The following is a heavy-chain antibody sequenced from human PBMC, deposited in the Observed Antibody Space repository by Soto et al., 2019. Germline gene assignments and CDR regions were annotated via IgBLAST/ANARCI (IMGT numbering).Heavy chain of an antibody. Sequence: ASVKVSVKASGYTSTNYYMHWFVQAPGQGLEWMGMINPSGDSYAQKFRGRITISVDTSKNQFSLKLSSVTAADTAVYYCAREQLVGVYIFDYWGQGTLVTVSS. D-gene: IGHD6-6*01. J-gene: IGHJ4*02. CDR3: AREQLVGVYIFDY. V-gene: IGHV1-46*01. CDR1: GYTSTNYY. CDR2: INPSGD.